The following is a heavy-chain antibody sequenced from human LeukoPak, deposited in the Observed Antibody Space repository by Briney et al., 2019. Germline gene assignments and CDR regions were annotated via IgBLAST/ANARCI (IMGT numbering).Heavy chain of an antibody. V-gene: IGHV3-30-3*01. Sequence: GSLKLSCVASGITFNSYPMHWVRPAPGKGLEWGADISYDGSNQYFADSVRGRFTLSRDNSKNTLYQQMISLKTKDTAVYYCAADRFGSSSTRVGLDYWGQGTLVTVSS. CDR2: ISYDGSNQ. CDR1: GITFNSYP. D-gene: IGHD6-6*01. CDR3: AADRFGSSSTRVGLDY. J-gene: IGHJ4*02.